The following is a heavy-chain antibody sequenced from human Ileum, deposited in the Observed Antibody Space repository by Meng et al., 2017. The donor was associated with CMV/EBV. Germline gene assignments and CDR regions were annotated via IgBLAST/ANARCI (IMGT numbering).Heavy chain of an antibody. CDR2: VYDGRLT. Sequence: GSLRLSCSVSGVSLTTAGTSWGRPRHSPGKGLEWIGNVYDGRLTYYNPSLRRRISISLETTRSQFSLKLSSVTAADTAVYYCSRDEGEYRVYSRLDWGQGTVVTVSS. D-gene: IGHD6-13*01. CDR3: SRDEGEYRVYSRLD. J-gene: IGHJ4*02. CDR1: GVSLTTAGTS. V-gene: IGHV4-39*07.